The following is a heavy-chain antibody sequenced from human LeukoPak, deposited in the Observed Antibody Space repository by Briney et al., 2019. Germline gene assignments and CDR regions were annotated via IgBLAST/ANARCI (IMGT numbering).Heavy chain of an antibody. D-gene: IGHD6-6*01. CDR2: ISAYNGNT. CDR3: ARLEDSSPLIDYYYGMDV. J-gene: IGHJ6*04. CDR1: GYTFTSYG. Sequence: SVKVSCKASGYTFTSYGISWVRQAPGQGLEWMGWISAYNGNTNYAQKLQGRVTMTTDTSTSTAYMELRSLRSDDTAVYYCARLEDSSPLIDYYYGMDVWGKGTTVTGSS. V-gene: IGHV1-18*04.